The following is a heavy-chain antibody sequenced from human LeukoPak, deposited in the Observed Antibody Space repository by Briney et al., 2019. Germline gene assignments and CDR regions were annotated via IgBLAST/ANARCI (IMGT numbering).Heavy chain of an antibody. Sequence: GGSLRLSCVASGFTFSSYAMSWVRQAAGKGLEWVSAISGSGESTYYADSVKGRFTISRDNSKNTLYLQMNSPRAEDTAVYYCAKKPYDFWSGYYFDYWGQGALVTVSS. CDR3: AKKPYDFWSGYYFDY. J-gene: IGHJ4*02. V-gene: IGHV3-23*01. CDR2: ISGSGEST. CDR1: GFTFSSYA. D-gene: IGHD3-3*01.